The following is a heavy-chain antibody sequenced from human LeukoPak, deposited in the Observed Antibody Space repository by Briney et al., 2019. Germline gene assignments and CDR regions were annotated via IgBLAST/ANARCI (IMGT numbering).Heavy chain of an antibody. V-gene: IGHV4-39*01. J-gene: IGHJ4*02. Sequence: PSETLSLTCTVSGGSISSSSYYWGWIRQPPGKGLEWIGSIYYSGSTYYNPSLKSRVTISVDTSKNQFSLKLSSVTAADTAVYYCARRGSSGWYDDLYYFDYWGQGTLVTVSS. D-gene: IGHD6-19*01. CDR2: IYYSGST. CDR1: GGSISSSSYY. CDR3: ARRGSSGWYDDLYYFDY.